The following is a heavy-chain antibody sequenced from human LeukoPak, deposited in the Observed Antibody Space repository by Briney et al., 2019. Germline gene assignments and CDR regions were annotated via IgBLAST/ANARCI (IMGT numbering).Heavy chain of an antibody. V-gene: IGHV4-34*01. CDR2: INHSGST. D-gene: IGHD1-14*01. Sequence: SETQSLTCAVYGGSFSGYYWSWIRQPPGKGLEWIGEINHSGSTNYNPSLKSRVTISVDTSKNQFSLKLSSVTAADTAVYYCARGRMLPYFDYWGQGTLVTVSS. J-gene: IGHJ4*02. CDR3: ARGRMLPYFDY. CDR1: GGSFSGYY.